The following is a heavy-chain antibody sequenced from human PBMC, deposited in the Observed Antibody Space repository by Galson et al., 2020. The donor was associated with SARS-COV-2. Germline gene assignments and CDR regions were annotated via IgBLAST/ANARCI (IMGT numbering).Heavy chain of an antibody. CDR3: ARGVPGDYGSCSFVGFVP. V-gene: IGHV4-34*01. Sequence: SETLSLTCAVSGGSLSGYYWTWIRQPPGKGLEWIGEINHRQTTNYNPSLKSRMTISLHTSMNQFSLTLTSATAADTAVYYCARGVPGDYGSCSFVGFVPWVQGVLVNVSS. CDR1: GGSLSGYY. D-gene: IGHD4-17*01. CDR2: INHRQTT. J-gene: IGHJ5*02.